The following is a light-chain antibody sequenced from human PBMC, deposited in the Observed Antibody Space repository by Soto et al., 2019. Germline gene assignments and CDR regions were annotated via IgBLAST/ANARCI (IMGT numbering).Light chain of an antibody. V-gene: IGKV3-20*01. CDR2: AAS. J-gene: IGKJ5*01. Sequence: EIVWTQSPRTLSLSRKERAIVSCRASQSVSSSHLAWYQHKPGQAPRLLIYAASSRATGSPDRFSGGGSGTDFTLTISRLEPEAFAVYYCEQHGYAPITLGAGTRLEIK. CDR3: EQHGYAPIT. CDR1: QSVSSSH.